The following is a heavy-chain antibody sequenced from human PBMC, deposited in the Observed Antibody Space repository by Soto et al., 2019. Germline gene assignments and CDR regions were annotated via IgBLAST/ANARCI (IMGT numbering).Heavy chain of an antibody. J-gene: IGHJ3*02. V-gene: IGHV3-21*01. CDR1: GFTFSSYS. CDR2: ISSSSSYI. Sequence: SLRLSCAASGFTFSSYSMNWVRQAPGKGLEWVSSISSSSSYIYYADSVKGRFTISRDNAKNSLYLQMNSLRAEDTSVYYCASPIAVALVWDIWGQGTMVTVSS. CDR3: ASPIAVALVWDI. D-gene: IGHD6-19*01.